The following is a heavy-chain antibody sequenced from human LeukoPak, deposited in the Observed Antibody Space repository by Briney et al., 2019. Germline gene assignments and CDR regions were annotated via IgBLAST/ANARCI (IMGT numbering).Heavy chain of an antibody. J-gene: IGHJ4*02. Sequence: PGRSLRLSCAASGFTFSSYGMHSVRQAPGKGLEWVAVIWYDGSNKYYADSVKGRFTISRDNSKNTLYLQMNSLRAEDTAVYYCARDRVTYFDYWGQGTLVTVSS. CDR1: GFTFSSYG. CDR2: IWYDGSNK. D-gene: IGHD2-21*02. V-gene: IGHV3-33*01. CDR3: ARDRVTYFDY.